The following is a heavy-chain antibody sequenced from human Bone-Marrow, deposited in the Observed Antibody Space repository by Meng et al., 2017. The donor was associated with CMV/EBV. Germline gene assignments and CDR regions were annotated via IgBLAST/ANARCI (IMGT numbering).Heavy chain of an antibody. Sequence: FTLTNYAMSWVRQAPGKGLEWVSAVSGSSDRTFYSDSVKGRFTISRDSSKNTLYLQMNSLRAEDTAVYYCAKDGYFDSSGYAGYFDYWGQGTLVTVSS. D-gene: IGHD3-22*01. J-gene: IGHJ4*02. CDR2: VSGSSDRT. V-gene: IGHV3-23*01. CDR3: AKDGYFDSSGYAGYFDY. CDR1: FTLTNYA.